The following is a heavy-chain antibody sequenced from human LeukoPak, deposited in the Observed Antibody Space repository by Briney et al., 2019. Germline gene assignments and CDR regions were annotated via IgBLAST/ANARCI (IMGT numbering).Heavy chain of an antibody. J-gene: IGHJ4*02. CDR1: GFSFTTFE. CDR3: VEGGWLDY. Sequence: GASLRLSCAASGFSFTTFEMSWVRQAPGKGLEWVSMMNDNGDRTYYADSVKGRFTISRDNSKNTLYLQMNNLRAEDTAIYFCVEGGWLDYWGQGTLVTVSS. D-gene: IGHD5-12*01. CDR2: MNDNGDRT. V-gene: IGHV3-23*01.